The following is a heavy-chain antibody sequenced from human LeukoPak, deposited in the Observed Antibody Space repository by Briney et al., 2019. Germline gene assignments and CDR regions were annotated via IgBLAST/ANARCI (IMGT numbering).Heavy chain of an antibody. CDR2: IKPNSGGT. V-gene: IGHV1-2*02. CDR3: ARGTRGSYSSIHD. CDR1: GYTFTYYY. D-gene: IGHD1-26*01. Sequence: ASVKVSCKASGYTFTYYYIQWVRQAPGQGLEWVGWIKPNSGGTDSAQKLQGRVTMTRDTSLSATYMQLRTLTSDDTAVYYCARGTRGSYSSIHDWGQGTLVTVSS. J-gene: IGHJ4*02.